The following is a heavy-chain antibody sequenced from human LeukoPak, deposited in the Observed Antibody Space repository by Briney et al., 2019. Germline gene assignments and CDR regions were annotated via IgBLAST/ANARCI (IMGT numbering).Heavy chain of an antibody. CDR2: INPNSGGT. CDR1: GYTFTGYY. CDR3: ARVSGSPSRYYYGMDV. Sequence: ASVKVSCKASGYTFTGYYMHWVRQAPGQGLEWMGWINPNSGGTNYAQKFQGRVTMTRDTSISTAYTELSRLRSDDTAVYYCARVSGSPSRYYYGMDVWGQGTTVTVSS. J-gene: IGHJ6*02. V-gene: IGHV1-2*02. D-gene: IGHD1-26*01.